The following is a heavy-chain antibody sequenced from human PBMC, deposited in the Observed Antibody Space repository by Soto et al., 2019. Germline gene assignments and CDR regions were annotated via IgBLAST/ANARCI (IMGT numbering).Heavy chain of an antibody. CDR2: ISVYNGKT. CDR1: GYTDTNYG. V-gene: IGHV1-18*01. D-gene: IGHD2-2*01. Sequence: ASVKVSCKASGYTDTNYGITWVRQAPGQGLEWMGWISVYNGKTQYAQKFQGRLTMTTDTSTSTACMELRSLRSDDTAVYYCASRGASSGYYDYWGLGTLVTVSS. CDR3: ASRGASSGYYDY. J-gene: IGHJ4*02.